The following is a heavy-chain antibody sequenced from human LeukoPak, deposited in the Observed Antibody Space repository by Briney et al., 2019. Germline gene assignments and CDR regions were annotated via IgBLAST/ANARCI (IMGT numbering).Heavy chain of an antibody. CDR3: ARRGYSIVVDY. J-gene: IGHJ4*02. V-gene: IGHV1-46*01. Sequence: ASVKVSCKASGYTFTSYYIHWVRQAPRQGLEGMGIIKPSRCSTSYAQKFHRRVTMTRDISTSTVYMELSSLRSDDTAVYYCARRGYSIVVDYCGQGTLVTVSS. CDR2: IKPSRCST. D-gene: IGHD5-18*01. CDR1: GYTFTSYY.